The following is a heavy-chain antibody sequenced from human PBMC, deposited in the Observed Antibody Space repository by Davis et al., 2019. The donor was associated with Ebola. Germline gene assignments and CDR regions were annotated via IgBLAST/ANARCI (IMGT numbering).Heavy chain of an antibody. J-gene: IGHJ6*04. CDR1: GDSVSSNSAA. CDR3: ARRGDIVVVPAAEGYYYYYYGMDV. D-gene: IGHD2-2*01. CDR2: TYYRSKWYN. V-gene: IGHV6-1*01. Sequence: SQTLSLTCAISGDSVSSNSAAWNWIKQSPSRGLEWLGRTYYRSKWYNDYAVSVKSRITINPDTSKNQFSLQLNSVTPEDTAVYYCARRGDIVVVPAAEGYYYYYYGMDVWGKGTTVTVSS.